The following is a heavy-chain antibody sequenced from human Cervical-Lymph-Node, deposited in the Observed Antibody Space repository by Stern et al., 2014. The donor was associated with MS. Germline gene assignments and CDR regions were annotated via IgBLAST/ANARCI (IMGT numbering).Heavy chain of an antibody. J-gene: IGHJ4*02. CDR3: ARQTTAWASDV. Sequence: VQLVESGAELIRPGESLKISCKGSGYKFSIYWIAWVRQMPGKGLEWMVFIYPGDSETRYSPSFQGQVTMSADKSTSTAYLQWSSLNASDTAMYFCARQTTAWASDVWGQGTLVTVSS. V-gene: IGHV5-51*01. CDR1: GYKFSIYW. CDR2: IYPGDSET. D-gene: IGHD1-14*01.